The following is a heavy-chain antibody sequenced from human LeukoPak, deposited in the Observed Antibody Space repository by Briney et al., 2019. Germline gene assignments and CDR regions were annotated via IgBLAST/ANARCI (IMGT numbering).Heavy chain of an antibody. V-gene: IGHV3-74*01. CDR2: TTNDGSST. J-gene: IGHJ4*02. D-gene: IGHD5-12*01. CDR3: ARVYGGYDGVIDY. Sequence: PGGSLRLPCAASGLTFSSHWMHWVRQAPGKGLVWVSRTTNDGSSTTYADSVKGRFTISRDNAKNMLYLQVNSLRAEDTAVYYCARVYGGYDGVIDYWGQGTLVTVSS. CDR1: GLTFSSHW.